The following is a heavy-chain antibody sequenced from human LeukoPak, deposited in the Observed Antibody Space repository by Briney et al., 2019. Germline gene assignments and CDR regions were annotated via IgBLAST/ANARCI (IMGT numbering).Heavy chain of an antibody. D-gene: IGHD4-23*01. J-gene: IGHJ4*02. Sequence: SVKVSCKASGGTFSSYAISWVRQAPGQGLEWMGRIILILGIANYAQKFQGRVTITADKSTSTAYMGLSSLRSEDTAVYYCATEYGGNFNWGQGTLVTVSS. CDR1: GGTFSSYA. CDR2: IILILGIA. V-gene: IGHV1-69*04. CDR3: ATEYGGNFN.